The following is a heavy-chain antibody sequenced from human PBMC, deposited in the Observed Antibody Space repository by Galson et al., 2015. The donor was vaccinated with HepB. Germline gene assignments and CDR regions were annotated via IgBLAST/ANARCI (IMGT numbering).Heavy chain of an antibody. Sequence: SLRLSCAASGFTFSSYAMHWVRQAPGKGLEWVAVISYDGSNKYYADSVKGRFTISRDNSKNTLYLQMNSLRAEDTAVYYCARGPIFYGPGAFDIWGQGTMVTVSS. CDR2: ISYDGSNK. CDR3: ARGPIFYGPGAFDI. D-gene: IGHD4-17*01. V-gene: IGHV3-30*04. J-gene: IGHJ3*02. CDR1: GFTFSSYA.